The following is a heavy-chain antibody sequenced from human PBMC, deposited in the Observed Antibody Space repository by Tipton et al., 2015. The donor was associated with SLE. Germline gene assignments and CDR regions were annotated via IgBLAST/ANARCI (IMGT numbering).Heavy chain of an antibody. D-gene: IGHD3-16*02. CDR3: ARTQYTFVGVIAPLDY. CDR2: IHHSGIT. CDR1: GYSIRDGYY. Sequence: TLSLTCNVSGYSIRDGYYWGWIRQAPGKGLEWIGTIHHSGITYYNPSLKSRVTISVDTSKNQFSLKLSSVTAADTAVYYCARTQYTFVGVIAPLDYWGQGTLVTVSS. V-gene: IGHV4-38-2*02. J-gene: IGHJ4*02.